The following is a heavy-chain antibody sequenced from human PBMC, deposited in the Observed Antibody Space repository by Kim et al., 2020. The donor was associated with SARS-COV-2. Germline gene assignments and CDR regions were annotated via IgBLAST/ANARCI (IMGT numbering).Heavy chain of an antibody. V-gene: IGHV3-21*01. CDR3: ARVGGSSGWYV. Sequence: GGSLRLSCAASGFTFSSYSMNWVRQAPGKGLEWVSSISSSSSYIYYADSVKGRFNISRDNAKNSLYLQMNSLRAEDTAVYYCARVGGSSGWYVWGQGTLVTVSS. CDR1: GFTFSSYS. D-gene: IGHD6-19*01. J-gene: IGHJ4*02. CDR2: ISSSSSYI.